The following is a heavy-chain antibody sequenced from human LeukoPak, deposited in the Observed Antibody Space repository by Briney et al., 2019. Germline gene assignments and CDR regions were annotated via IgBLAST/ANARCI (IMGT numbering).Heavy chain of an antibody. Sequence: GGSLRLSCAASGFTFSSYAMSWVRQAPGKGLEWVSAISGSGGSTYYADSVKGRFTISRDNSKNTLYLQMNSLRAEDTAVYYCARYGNYYYYGMDVWGQGTTVTVSS. CDR3: ARYGNYYYYGMDV. CDR2: ISGSGGST. D-gene: IGHD3-16*01. V-gene: IGHV3-23*01. J-gene: IGHJ6*02. CDR1: GFTFSSYA.